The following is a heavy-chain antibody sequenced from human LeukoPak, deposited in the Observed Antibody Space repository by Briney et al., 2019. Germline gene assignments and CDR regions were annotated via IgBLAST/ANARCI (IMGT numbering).Heavy chain of an antibody. V-gene: IGHV4-34*01. J-gene: IGHJ4*02. CDR3: ARWGGWYYFDY. Sequence: SVTLSLTCAVYGGSFSGYYWSWIRQPPGKGLEWIGEINHSGSTNYNPSLKSRVTISVDTSKNQFSLKLSSVTAADTAVYYCARWGGWYYFDYWGQGTLVTVSS. D-gene: IGHD6-19*01. CDR2: INHSGST. CDR1: GGSFSGYY.